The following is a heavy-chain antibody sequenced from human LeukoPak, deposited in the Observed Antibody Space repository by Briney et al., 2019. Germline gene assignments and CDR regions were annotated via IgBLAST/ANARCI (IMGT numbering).Heavy chain of an antibody. V-gene: IGHV1-8*01. J-gene: IGHJ4*02. CDR3: ARADYSGYDGFDY. Sequence: ASVKVSCKASGYTFTSYDINWVRQATGQRLEWMGWMNPNSGNTGYAQKSQGRVTMTRNTSISTAYMELSSLRSEDTAVYYCARADYSGYDGFDYWGQGTLVTVSS. CDR1: GYTFTSYD. CDR2: MNPNSGNT. D-gene: IGHD5-12*01.